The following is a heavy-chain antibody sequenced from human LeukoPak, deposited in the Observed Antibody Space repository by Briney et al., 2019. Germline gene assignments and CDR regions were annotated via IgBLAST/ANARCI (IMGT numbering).Heavy chain of an antibody. V-gene: IGHV3-48*03. J-gene: IGHJ6*04. D-gene: IGHD3-10*02. CDR1: GFTFNIYE. Sequence: GGSLRLSCAASGFTFNIYEMNWVRQAPGKGLEWISHINTDSSSIHYADSMKGRFTISRDNAKNSLYLQMNSLRGEDTAVYYCAELGITMIGGVWGKGTTVTISS. CDR3: AELGITMIGGV. CDR2: INTDSSSI.